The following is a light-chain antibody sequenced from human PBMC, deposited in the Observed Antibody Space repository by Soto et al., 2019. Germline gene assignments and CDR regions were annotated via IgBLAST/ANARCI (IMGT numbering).Light chain of an antibody. CDR1: QGIRKD. J-gene: IGKJ1*01. V-gene: IGKV1-6*01. Sequence: AIQMTQSPSSLSASVGYRVTITCRASQGIRKDLGWYQVKPGKAPKLLIFAASTLQTGVPLRFGGSGSGTVFTLTISSLQPEDFATYYCQQYNSYSPWTFGQGTKVDI. CDR2: AAS. CDR3: QQYNSYSPWT.